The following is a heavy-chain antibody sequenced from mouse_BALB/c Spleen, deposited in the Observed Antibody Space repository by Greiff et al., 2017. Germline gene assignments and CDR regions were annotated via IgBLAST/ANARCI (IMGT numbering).Heavy chain of an antibody. J-gene: IGHJ3*01. Sequence: EVQLQQSGAELVRSGASVKLSCTASGFNIKEYYMHWVKQRPEQGLEWIGWIDPENGDTEYAPKFQGKATMTADTSSNTAYLQLSSLTSEDTAVYYCNAWALYGNYQAWFAYWGQGTLVTVSA. CDR3: NAWALYGNYQAWFAY. CDR1: GFNIKEYY. D-gene: IGHD2-1*01. CDR2: IDPENGDT. V-gene: IGHV14-4*02.